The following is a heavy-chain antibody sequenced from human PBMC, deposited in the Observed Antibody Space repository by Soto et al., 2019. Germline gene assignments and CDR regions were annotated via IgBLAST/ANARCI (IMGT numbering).Heavy chain of an antibody. Sequence: GGSLRLSCVASSGFTFTYYSMSWVRQAPGKGLEWVAHISGRGDTTYYADSVKGRFTISRDNSKNTLYLQMNSLRAEDTAVYYCAKVSITMIVVVITRFDYWGQGTLVTVSS. V-gene: IGHV3-23*01. J-gene: IGHJ4*02. D-gene: IGHD3-22*01. CDR1: GFTFTYYS. CDR2: ISGRGDTT. CDR3: AKVSITMIVVVITRFDY.